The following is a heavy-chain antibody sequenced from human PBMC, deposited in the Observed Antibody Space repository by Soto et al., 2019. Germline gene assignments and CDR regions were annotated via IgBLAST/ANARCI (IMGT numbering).Heavy chain of an antibody. CDR2: IIPILGIA. J-gene: IGHJ3*02. V-gene: IGHV1-69*04. CDR3: ARDLGQYAFDI. Sequence: SVKVSCKASGGTFSSYTISWVRQAPGQGLEWMGRIIPILGIANYAQKFQGRVTITADKSTSTAYMELSSLRSEDTAVYYCARDLGQYAFDIWGQGTMVTVSS. CDR1: GGTFSSYT.